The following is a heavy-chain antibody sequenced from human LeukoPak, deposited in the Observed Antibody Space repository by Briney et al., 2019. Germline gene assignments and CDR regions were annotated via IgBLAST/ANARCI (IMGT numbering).Heavy chain of an antibody. V-gene: IGHV3-23*01. CDR1: GFTFSSYA. Sequence: GRSLRLSCAASGFTFSSYAMSWVRQAPGKGLEWVSTMSGSGGGTYYADSVKGRFTISRDNSKNTLFLQMNSLRAEDTAVYYCARGLGLRYFDWLLFDYWGQGTLVTVSS. J-gene: IGHJ4*02. D-gene: IGHD3-9*01. CDR3: ARGLGLRYFDWLLFDY. CDR2: MSGSGGGT.